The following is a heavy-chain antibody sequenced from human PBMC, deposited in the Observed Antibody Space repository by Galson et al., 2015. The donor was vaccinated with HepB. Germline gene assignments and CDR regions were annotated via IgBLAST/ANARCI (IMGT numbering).Heavy chain of an antibody. V-gene: IGHV3-11*06. CDR3: ARSIYDDTWGSYSFDY. D-gene: IGHD3-16*01. CDR2: ISGRSTYI. J-gene: IGHJ4*02. CDR1: GFTFTGYY. Sequence: SLRLSCAASGFTFTGYYMSWIRQTPGKGLEWVPYISGRSTYIKYADSVKGRFTISRDNAKNSLFLQMDSLRAEDTAVYYCARSIYDDTWGSYSFDYWGQGTLVTVSS.